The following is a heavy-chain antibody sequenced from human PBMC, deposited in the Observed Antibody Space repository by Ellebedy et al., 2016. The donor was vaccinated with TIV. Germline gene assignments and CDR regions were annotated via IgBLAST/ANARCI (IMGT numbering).Heavy chain of an antibody. CDR1: GFSFNSYA. D-gene: IGHD3-22*01. CDR2: ISNTGSRT. J-gene: IGHJ4*02. V-gene: IGHV3-23*01. Sequence: GESLKISCAASGFSFNSYAMSWVRQAPGKGLEWVSTISNTGSRTYYADSVEGRFIISRDNSKRTLFLQMNSLRAEDTALYYCAKGRGGGSDSSAPRYYFDYWGLGTLVTVS. CDR3: AKGRGGGSDSSAPRYYFDY.